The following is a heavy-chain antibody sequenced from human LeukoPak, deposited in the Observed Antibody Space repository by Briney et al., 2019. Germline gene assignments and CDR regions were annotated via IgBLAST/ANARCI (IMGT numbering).Heavy chain of an antibody. CDR2: INPNSGDT. CDR1: GYTFTSYS. D-gene: IGHD1-1*01. J-gene: IGHJ4*02. Sequence: GASVKVSCKASGYTFTSYSISWVRQAPGQGLQWMGWINPNSGDTSYAHNFQGRVTMTRDTSISTVHMDLTRLTSDDTAMYYCARVFSWGTFDFWGQGALVTVSS. V-gene: IGHV1-2*02. CDR3: ARVFSWGTFDF.